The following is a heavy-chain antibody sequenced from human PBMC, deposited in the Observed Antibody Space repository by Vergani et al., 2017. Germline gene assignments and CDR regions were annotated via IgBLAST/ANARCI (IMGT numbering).Heavy chain of an antibody. CDR1: GFTFSSYA. J-gene: IGHJ3*02. Sequence: QVQLVESGGGVVQPGRSLRLSCAASGFTFSSYAMHWVRQAPGKGLEWVAVISYDGSNKYYADSVKGRFTISRDNSKNTLYLQMNSLRAEDTAVYYCAKSLTGNAFDIWGQGTMVTVSS. V-gene: IGHV3-30-3*02. CDR3: AKSLTGNAFDI. D-gene: IGHD3-10*01. CDR2: ISYDGSNK.